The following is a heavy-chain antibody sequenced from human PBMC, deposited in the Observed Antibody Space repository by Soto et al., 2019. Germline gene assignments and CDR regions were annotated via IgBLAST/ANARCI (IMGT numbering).Heavy chain of an antibody. Sequence: SETLSLTCAVYGGSFSGYYWSWIRQPPGKGLEWIGEINHSGSTNYNPSLKSRVTISVDTSKNQFSLKLSSVTAADTAVYYCARGPYYDSSGYYYGAFDYWGQGNVVT. J-gene: IGHJ4*02. CDR1: GGSFSGYY. D-gene: IGHD3-22*01. CDR2: INHSGST. CDR3: ARGPYYDSSGYYYGAFDY. V-gene: IGHV4-34*01.